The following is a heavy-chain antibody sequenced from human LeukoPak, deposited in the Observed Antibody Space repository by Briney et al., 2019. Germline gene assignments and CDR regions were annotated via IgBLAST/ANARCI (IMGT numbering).Heavy chain of an antibody. CDR2: IYPSGST. CDR1: GGSISNYY. J-gene: IGHJ4*02. D-gene: IGHD1-26*01. Sequence: SETPSLTCTVSGGSISNYYWTWIRQPAGKGLEWIGRIYPSGSTNYNPSLKSRVTISVDKSKNKFSLKVSSVTAADTAVYYCARESFSGSYDYWGQGTLVTVSS. CDR3: ARESFSGSYDY. V-gene: IGHV4-4*07.